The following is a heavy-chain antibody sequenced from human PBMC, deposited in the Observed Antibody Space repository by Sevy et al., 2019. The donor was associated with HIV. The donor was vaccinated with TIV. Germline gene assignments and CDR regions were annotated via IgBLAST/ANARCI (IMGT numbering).Heavy chain of an antibody. V-gene: IGHV1-18*01. CDR1: GYTFTSYG. CDR3: AREGECTNSYYFDY. J-gene: IGHJ4*01. CDR2: ISAYNGNT. Sequence: ASVKVSCKASGYTFTSYGISWVRQAPGQGLEWMGWISAYNGNTNYAQKLQGRVTMTTDTSTSTAYMELRSLRSDDTAAYYCAREGECTNSYYFDYWGDRAPVTASS. D-gene: IGHD2-8*01.